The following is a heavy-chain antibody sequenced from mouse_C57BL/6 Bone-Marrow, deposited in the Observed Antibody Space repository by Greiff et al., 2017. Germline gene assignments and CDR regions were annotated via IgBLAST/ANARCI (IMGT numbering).Heavy chain of an antibody. Sequence: QVQLKQSGAELVRPGASVTLSCKASGYTFTDYEMHWVKQTPVHGLEWIGAIDPETGGTAYNQKFKGKAILTADKSSSTAYMELRSLTSEDSAVYYCTGYDYDWGQGTTLTVSS. CDR1: GYTFTDYE. CDR3: TGYDYD. CDR2: IDPETGGT. D-gene: IGHD2-4*01. V-gene: IGHV1-15*01. J-gene: IGHJ2*01.